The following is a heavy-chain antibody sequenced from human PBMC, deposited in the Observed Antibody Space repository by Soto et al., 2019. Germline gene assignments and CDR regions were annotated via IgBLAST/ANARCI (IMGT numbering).Heavy chain of an antibody. Sequence: QITLKESGPTLVRPTQTLTLTCTFSGFSLTTSEVGVGWIRQPPGKALEWLGLIYWDDDERDNPSLENRLIINKHTAKSQVVLSMTNMDPVDTATYYCAHRRRCSGSYSADYWGQGTLVIVSP. CDR2: IYWDDDE. D-gene: IGHD3-10*02. J-gene: IGHJ4*02. CDR3: AHRRRCSGSYSADY. CDR1: GFSLTTSEVG. V-gene: IGHV2-5*02.